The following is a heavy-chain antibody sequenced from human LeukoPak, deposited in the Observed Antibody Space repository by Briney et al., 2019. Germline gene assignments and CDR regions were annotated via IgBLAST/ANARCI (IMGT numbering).Heavy chain of an antibody. CDR2: IKQDGSEK. CDR3: ARDYYDSSGYQRTDY. D-gene: IGHD3-22*01. CDR1: GFTFSSYW. V-gene: IGHV3-7*01. Sequence: GGSLRLSCAASGFTFSSYWMSWVRQAPGKGLEWVANIKQDGSEKYYVDSVKGRFTISRDNAKNSLYLQMNSLRAEDTAVYYCARDYYDSSGYQRTDYWGQGTLVTVSS. J-gene: IGHJ4*02.